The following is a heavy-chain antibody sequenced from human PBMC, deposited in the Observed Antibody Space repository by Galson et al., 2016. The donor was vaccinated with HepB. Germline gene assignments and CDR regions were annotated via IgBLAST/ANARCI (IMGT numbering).Heavy chain of an antibody. CDR2: ISAHNGNT. J-gene: IGHJ6*02. CDR1: GYSFLSHG. CDR3: ARDDDWPHYYYFGMDV. Sequence: SVKVSCKASGYSFLSHGISWVRQAPGQGLEWMGWISAHNGNTNYPQKLQGRVIMTTDTSTSTAYLELWSLRSDDTAVYYCARDDDWPHYYYFGMDVWGQGTTVTVSS. V-gene: IGHV1-18*01. D-gene: IGHD3-10*01.